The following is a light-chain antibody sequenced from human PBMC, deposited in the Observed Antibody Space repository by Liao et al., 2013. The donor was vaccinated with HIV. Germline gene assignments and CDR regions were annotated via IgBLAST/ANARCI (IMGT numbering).Light chain of an antibody. J-gene: IGLJ2*01. CDR3: QAWDGTTVI. CDR2: EDS. Sequence: SYELTQPPSVSVSPGQTASITCSGDKLGDKYACWYQQKPGQGPVMVIYEDSKRPSGIPERFSGSNVGNTATLTISGTQAMDEADYYCQAWDGTTVIFGGGTKLTVL. V-gene: IGLV3-1*01. CDR1: KLGDKY.